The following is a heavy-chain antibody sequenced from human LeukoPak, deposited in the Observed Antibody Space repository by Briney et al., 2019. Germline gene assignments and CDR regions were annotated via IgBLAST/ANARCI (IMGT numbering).Heavy chain of an antibody. J-gene: IGHJ4*02. Sequence: GATVEISCKASGYTFTDYYMHWVQQAPGKGLEWMGRVDPEDGETIYAEKFQGRVTITADTSIDTAYMEVNSLKSEDTAVYYCASTLWEAYFDYWGQGTLVTVSS. V-gene: IGHV1-69-2*01. CDR3: ASTLWEAYFDY. CDR1: GYTFTDYY. D-gene: IGHD1-26*01. CDR2: VDPEDGET.